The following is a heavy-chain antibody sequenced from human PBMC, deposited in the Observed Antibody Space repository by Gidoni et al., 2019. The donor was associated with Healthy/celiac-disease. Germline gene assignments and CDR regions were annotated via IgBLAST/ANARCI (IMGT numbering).Heavy chain of an antibody. J-gene: IGHJ6*02. CDR1: GFTFSGSA. D-gene: IGHD3-3*01. Sequence: EVQLVESGGGLVQPGGSPKLSCAASGFTFSGSAMHWVRQASGKGLEWVGRIRSKANSYATAYAASVKGRFTISRDDSKNTAYLQMNSLKTEDTAVYYCTRSLYDLIEGGNYYYGMDVWGQGTTVTVSS. V-gene: IGHV3-73*02. CDR3: TRSLYDLIEGGNYYYGMDV. CDR2: IRSKANSYAT.